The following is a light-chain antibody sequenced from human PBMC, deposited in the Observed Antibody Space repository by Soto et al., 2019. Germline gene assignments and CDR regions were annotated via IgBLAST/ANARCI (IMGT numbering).Light chain of an antibody. CDR1: QSISIN. CDR3: QQYGSSQT. CDR2: GAS. V-gene: IGKV3-20*01. Sequence: EIVLTQSPATLSLSPGERATLSCRASQSISINLAWYQQKPGQAPRLLIYGASARATDVPARFSGSGSGTDFTLTISRLEPEDFAVYYCQQYGSSQTFGQGTKVDIK. J-gene: IGKJ1*01.